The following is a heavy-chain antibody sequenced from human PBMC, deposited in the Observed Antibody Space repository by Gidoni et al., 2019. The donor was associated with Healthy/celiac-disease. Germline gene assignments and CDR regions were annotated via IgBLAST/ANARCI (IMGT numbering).Heavy chain of an antibody. D-gene: IGHD2-15*01. CDR1: GGSISSRSYY. V-gene: IGHV4-61*02. J-gene: IGHJ4*02. CDR3: ARGPACSGGSCYTRGRYYFDY. CDR2: IYTSGGT. Sequence: QVQLQESGPGLVKPSQTLSLTCTVPGGSISSRSYYWRWIRQPAGKGLEWIGRIYTSGGTNYNPALKSRVTMSVDTSKNQFSRKLSSVTAADTAVYYCARGPACSGGSCYTRGRYYFDYWGQGTLVTVSS.